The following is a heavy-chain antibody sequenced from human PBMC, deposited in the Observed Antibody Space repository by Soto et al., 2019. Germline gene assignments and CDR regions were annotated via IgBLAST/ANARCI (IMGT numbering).Heavy chain of an antibody. D-gene: IGHD3-16*01. Sequence: QVQLVQSGAEVKKPGASVKVSCKASGYTFTSYGISWVRQAPGQGLEWMGWISAYYGNTNYAQKLQGRVTMTTDTSTSTAYMELRSLRSDDTAVYYCARGPPDDYFSLGYYYYGMDVWGQGTTVTVSS. CDR1: GYTFTSYG. CDR2: ISAYYGNT. V-gene: IGHV1-18*01. J-gene: IGHJ6*02. CDR3: ARGPPDDYFSLGYYYYGMDV.